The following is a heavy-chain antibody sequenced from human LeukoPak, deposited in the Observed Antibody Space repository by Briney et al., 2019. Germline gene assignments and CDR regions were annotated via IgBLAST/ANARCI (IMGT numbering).Heavy chain of an antibody. Sequence: SVKVSWKASGGTFSSYAISWVRQAPGQGLEWMGGIIPIFGTANYAQKFQGRVTITTDESTSTAYMELSSLRSEDTAVYYCARGPAGRITMVRGVTTYYYYYMDVWGKGTTVTVSS. D-gene: IGHD3-10*01. CDR1: GGTFSSYA. J-gene: IGHJ6*03. V-gene: IGHV1-69*05. CDR2: IIPIFGTA. CDR3: ARGPAGRITMVRGVTTYYYYYMDV.